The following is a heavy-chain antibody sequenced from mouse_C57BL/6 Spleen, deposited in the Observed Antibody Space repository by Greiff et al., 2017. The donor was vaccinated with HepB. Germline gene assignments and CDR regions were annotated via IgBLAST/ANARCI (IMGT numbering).Heavy chain of an antibody. CDR2: INPSSGYT. D-gene: IGHD2-1*01. CDR1: GYTFTSYT. V-gene: IGHV1-4*01. Sequence: QVQLQQSGAELARPGASVKMSCKASGYTFTSYTMHWVKQRPGQGLEWIGYINPSSGYTKYNQKFKDKATLTADKSSSTAYMQLSSLTSEDSAVYYCARGGDYYGNLYAMDYWGQGTSVTVSS. CDR3: ARGGDYYGNLYAMDY. J-gene: IGHJ4*01.